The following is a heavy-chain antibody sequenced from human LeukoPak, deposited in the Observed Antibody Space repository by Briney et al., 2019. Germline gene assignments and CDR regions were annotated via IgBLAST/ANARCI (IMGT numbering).Heavy chain of an antibody. Sequence: GGSLRLSCAASGFTFSSYWMHWVRQAPGKGLVWVSRINSDGSSTSYADSVKGRFTISRDNAKNTLYLQMNSLRAEDTAMYYCARGSDTAMVLFYYFDYWGQGTLVTVSS. J-gene: IGHJ4*02. V-gene: IGHV3-74*01. CDR2: INSDGSST. D-gene: IGHD5-18*01. CDR1: GFTFSSYW. CDR3: ARGSDTAMVLFYYFDY.